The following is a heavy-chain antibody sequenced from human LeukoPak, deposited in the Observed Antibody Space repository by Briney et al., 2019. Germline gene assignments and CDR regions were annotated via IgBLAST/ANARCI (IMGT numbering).Heavy chain of an antibody. Sequence: GGSLRLSCAASGFTFSSYGMHWVRQAPGKGLEWVAFIRYDGSNKYFADSVKGRFTISRDSSKNTLYLQMNSLRAEDTAVYYCAKEGRYYGSGSYYHKAFDYWGQGTLVPVSS. J-gene: IGHJ4*02. CDR2: IRYDGSNK. CDR3: AKEGRYYGSGSYYHKAFDY. D-gene: IGHD3-10*01. V-gene: IGHV3-30*02. CDR1: GFTFSSYG.